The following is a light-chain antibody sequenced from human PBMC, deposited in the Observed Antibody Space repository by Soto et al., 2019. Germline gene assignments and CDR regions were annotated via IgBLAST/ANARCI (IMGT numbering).Light chain of an antibody. CDR1: QSISSW. J-gene: IGKJ5*01. Sequence: DIQMTQSPSTLSASVGDRVTITCRASQSISSWLAWYQQKPGKAPKLLIYKASSLESGVPSRFSGSGSGTEFTLTISSLQPDDFATDYCQQYNSYRVTFGQGTRLEIK. CDR3: QQYNSYRVT. V-gene: IGKV1-5*03. CDR2: KAS.